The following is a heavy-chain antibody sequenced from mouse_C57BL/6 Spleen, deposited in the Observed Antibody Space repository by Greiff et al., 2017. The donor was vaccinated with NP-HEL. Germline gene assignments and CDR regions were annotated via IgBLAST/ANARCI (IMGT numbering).Heavy chain of an antibody. V-gene: IGHV7-3*01. CDR2: IRNKANGYTT. CDR1: GFTFTDYY. J-gene: IGHJ4*01. Sequence: EVMLVESGGGLVQPGGSLSLSCAASGFTFTDYYMSWVRQPPGKALEWLGFIRNKANGYTTEYSASVKGRFTISRDNSQSILYLQMNALRAEDRATYYCAREPSRTAMDYWGQGTAVTVSS. CDR3: AREPSRTAMDY.